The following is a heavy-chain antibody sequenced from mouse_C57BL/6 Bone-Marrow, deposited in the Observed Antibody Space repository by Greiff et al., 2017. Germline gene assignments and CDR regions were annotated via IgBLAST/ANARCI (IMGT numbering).Heavy chain of an antibody. D-gene: IGHD2-3*01. CDR2: IYPRSGNT. CDR3: AREVAYDGYYLAY. V-gene: IGHV1-81*01. Sequence: VKVVESGAELARPGASVKLSCKASGYTFTSYGISWVKQRPGQGLEWIGEIYPRSGNTYYNEKFKGKATLTADKSSSTAYMELRSLTSEDSAVYFCAREVAYDGYYLAYGGQGTLVTVSA. CDR1: GYTFTSYG. J-gene: IGHJ3*01.